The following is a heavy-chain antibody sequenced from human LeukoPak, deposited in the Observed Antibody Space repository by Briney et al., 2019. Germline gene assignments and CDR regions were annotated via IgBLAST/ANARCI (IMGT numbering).Heavy chain of an antibody. CDR2: IYHSGST. Sequence: SETLSPTCAVSGGSISSSNWWSWVRQPPGKGLEWIGEIYHSGSTNYNPSLKSRVTISVDKSKNQFSLKLSSVTAADTAVYYCARALWGYGDYYWFDPWGQGTLVTVSS. CDR1: GGSISSSNW. J-gene: IGHJ5*02. CDR3: ARALWGYGDYYWFDP. V-gene: IGHV4-4*02. D-gene: IGHD4-17*01.